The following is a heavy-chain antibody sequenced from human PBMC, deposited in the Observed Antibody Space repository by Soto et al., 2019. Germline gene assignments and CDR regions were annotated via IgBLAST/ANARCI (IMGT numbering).Heavy chain of an antibody. Sequence: QVQLVQSGAEVRKPGASVKVSCKASGYTFTTYGISWVRQAPGQGLEWMARISTSNGDTHYAQKVQDRVSMTTDRFTSTAYMELRSVRSDDTDMYYCARDSAAHGPVFDHWGQGTLVTVST. J-gene: IGHJ4*02. CDR1: GYTFTTYG. D-gene: IGHD6-13*01. V-gene: IGHV1-18*04. CDR3: ARDSAAHGPVFDH. CDR2: ISTSNGDT.